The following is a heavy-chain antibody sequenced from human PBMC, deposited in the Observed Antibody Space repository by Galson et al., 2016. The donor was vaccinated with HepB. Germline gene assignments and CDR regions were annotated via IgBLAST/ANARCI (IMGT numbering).Heavy chain of an antibody. J-gene: IGHJ4*02. CDR1: GFSFSSYV. Sequence: SCAASGFSFSSYVMSWVRQAPGKGLEWVSGITSGGITYYADSVKGRFTISRDNSKNILFLHMNSLSPDDTAKYYCARDRGGGTSWYLGYSWGQGTLVIVSS. CDR3: ARDRGGGTSWYLGYS. V-gene: IGHV3-23*01. D-gene: IGHD6-13*01. CDR2: ITSGGIT.